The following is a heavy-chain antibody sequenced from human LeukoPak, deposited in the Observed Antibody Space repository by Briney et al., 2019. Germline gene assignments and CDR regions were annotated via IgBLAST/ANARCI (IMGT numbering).Heavy chain of an antibody. CDR3: ARDPEFTIFGVVRGLGYMDV. J-gene: IGHJ6*03. D-gene: IGHD3-3*01. Sequence: SETLSLTCTVSGYSISSGYYWGWIRQPPGKGLEWIGSIYHSGSTYYNPSLKSRVTISVDTSKNQFSLKLSSVTAADTAVYYCARDPEFTIFGVVRGLGYMDVWGKGTTVTVSS. CDR1: GYSISSGYY. V-gene: IGHV4-38-2*02. CDR2: IYHSGST.